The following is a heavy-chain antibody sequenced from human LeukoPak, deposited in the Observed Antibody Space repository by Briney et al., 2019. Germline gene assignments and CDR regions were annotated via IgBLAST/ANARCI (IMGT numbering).Heavy chain of an antibody. CDR1: GYSISSDYY. V-gene: IGHV4-38-2*02. D-gene: IGHD3-10*01. CDR3: ARDRLGEMNEAFDI. J-gene: IGHJ3*02. CDR2: IYHSGST. Sequence: SDTLSLTCTVSGYSISSDYYWGWIRQPPGKGLEWIGSIYHSGSTYYNPSLKSRVTISLDTSKNRFSLKLRSVAAADTAVYCCARDRLGEMNEAFDIWGQGTMVTVSS.